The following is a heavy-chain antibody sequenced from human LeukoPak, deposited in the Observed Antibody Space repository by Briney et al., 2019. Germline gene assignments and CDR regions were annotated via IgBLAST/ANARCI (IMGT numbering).Heavy chain of an antibody. V-gene: IGHV3-30*02. Sequence: PGGSLRLSCAASGFTFRTYAMHWVRQAPGKGLEWVAFIWPDGSKKFYADSVKGRFTISRDNSNHTLNLQMNSLRPEDTALYFCAKISSSAEPNFDYWGQGILLTVSS. CDR1: GFTFRTYA. CDR3: AKISSSAEPNFDY. CDR2: IWPDGSKK. J-gene: IGHJ4*02. D-gene: IGHD1-14*01.